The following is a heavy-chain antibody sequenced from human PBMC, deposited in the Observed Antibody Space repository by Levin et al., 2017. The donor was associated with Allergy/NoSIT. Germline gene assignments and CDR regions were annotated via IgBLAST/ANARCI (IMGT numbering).Heavy chain of an antibody. CDR1: GFRFSTYW. Sequence: VASVKVSCAASGFRFSTYWMSWVRQAPGKGLEWVANIKEDGSEKYYVDSVKGRFTISRDNAKNSLYLQMSSLRVEDTAVYYCALSITVFDNWGQGTLVTVSS. V-gene: IGHV3-7*01. CDR2: IKEDGSEK. CDR3: ALSITVFDN. D-gene: IGHD3-10*01. J-gene: IGHJ4*02.